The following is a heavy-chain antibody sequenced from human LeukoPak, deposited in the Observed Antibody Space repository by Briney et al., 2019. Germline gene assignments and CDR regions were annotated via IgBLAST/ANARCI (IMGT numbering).Heavy chain of an antibody. CDR2: ITTGRGET. D-gene: IGHD6-19*01. CDR3: ARGGQQWRGGNYFDS. V-gene: IGHV1-3*03. CDR1: GYTFSDYY. Sequence: ASVKVSCKASGYTFSDYYIHWVRQAPGQSLEWMGWITTGRGETRFSQDFQRRITLTRDKSANTVYMDLTDLTSEDTAVYYCARGGQQWRGGNYFDSWGQGTLVAVSS. J-gene: IGHJ4*02.